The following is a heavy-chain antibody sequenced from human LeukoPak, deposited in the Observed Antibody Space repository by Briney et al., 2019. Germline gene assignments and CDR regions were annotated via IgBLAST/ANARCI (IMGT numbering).Heavy chain of an antibody. D-gene: IGHD3-22*01. CDR1: GGSISDYY. CDR2: VYYSGSA. Sequence: PSETLSLTCTVSGGSISDYYWGWIRQPPGKGLEWIAYVYYSGSANYNPSLQSRVTISVDTSKNQFSLKLSSVTAADTAVYYCARQNFYDSGAYYGRYYFDYWGQGTLVTVSS. CDR3: ARQNFYDSGAYYGRYYFDY. J-gene: IGHJ4*02. V-gene: IGHV4-59*08.